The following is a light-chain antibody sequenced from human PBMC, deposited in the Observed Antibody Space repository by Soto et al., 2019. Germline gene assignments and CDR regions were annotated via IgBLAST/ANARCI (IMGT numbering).Light chain of an antibody. J-gene: IGKJ1*01. CDR2: GAS. CDR3: QQYNNWPET. V-gene: IGKV3-15*01. Sequence: EKVLTQSPATLSLSPGERATLSCRASQSVSSSYLAWYQQKPGQAPRLLIYGASTRATGIPARFSGSGSGTDFTLTISSLQSEDFAVYYCQQYNNWPETFGQGTKVDNK. CDR1: QSVSSSY.